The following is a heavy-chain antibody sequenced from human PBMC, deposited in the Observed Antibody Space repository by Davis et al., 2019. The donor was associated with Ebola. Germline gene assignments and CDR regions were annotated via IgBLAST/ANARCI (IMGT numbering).Heavy chain of an antibody. V-gene: IGHV1-69*04. CDR3: ATSTTVKGRVYYYYGMDV. J-gene: IGHJ6*02. CDR2: IIPILGIA. Sequence: AASVKVSCKASGGTFSSYAISWVRQAPGQGLEWMGRIIPILGIANYAQKFQGRVTITADKSTSTAYMELSSLRSEDTAVYYRATSTTVKGRVYYYYGMDVWGQGTTVTVSS. D-gene: IGHD4-11*01. CDR1: GGTFSSYA.